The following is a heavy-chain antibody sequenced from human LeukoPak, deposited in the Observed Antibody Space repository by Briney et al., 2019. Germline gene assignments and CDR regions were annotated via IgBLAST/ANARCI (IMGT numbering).Heavy chain of an antibody. V-gene: IGHV4-30-4*08. D-gene: IGHD5-18*01. CDR1: GGSISSGDHY. CDR2: ISHDAIT. Sequence: PSQTLSLTCTVSGGSISSGDHYWGWVRQPPGKGLEWIGYISHDAITDYSPSLKSRVTISLDRSKNQFSLTLKSVTAADTAVYFCARDHKIPGMQLWFYAFDIWGQGTMVTVSS. J-gene: IGHJ3*02. CDR3: ARDHKIPGMQLWFYAFDI.